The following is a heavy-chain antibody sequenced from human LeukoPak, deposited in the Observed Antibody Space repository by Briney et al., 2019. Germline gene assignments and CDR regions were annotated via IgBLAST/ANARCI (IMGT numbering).Heavy chain of an antibody. D-gene: IGHD3-10*01. Sequence: GGSLRLSCAASGFTVSSNYMSWVRQAPGKGLEWVSVIYSGGSTYYADSVKGRFTISRDNSKNTLYLQMNSLRAEDTAVYYCARELSGRGYYYYMDVWGKGTTVTVSS. CDR3: ARELSGRGYYYYMDV. CDR2: IYSGGST. CDR1: GFTVSSNY. V-gene: IGHV3-66*02. J-gene: IGHJ6*03.